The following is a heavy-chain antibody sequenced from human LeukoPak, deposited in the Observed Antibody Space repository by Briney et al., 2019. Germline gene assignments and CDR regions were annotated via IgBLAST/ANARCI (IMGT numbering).Heavy chain of an antibody. CDR1: GGSFSGYY. J-gene: IGHJ3*02. CDR3: STSFQAFDI. CDR2: INHSGST. D-gene: IGHD2-2*01. V-gene: IGHV4-34*01. Sequence: DPSETLSLTCAVYGGSFSGYYWSWIRQPPGKGLEWIGEINHSGSTNYNPSLKSRVTISVDTSKNQSSLKLSSVTAADTAVYYCSTSFQAFDIWGQGTMVTVSS.